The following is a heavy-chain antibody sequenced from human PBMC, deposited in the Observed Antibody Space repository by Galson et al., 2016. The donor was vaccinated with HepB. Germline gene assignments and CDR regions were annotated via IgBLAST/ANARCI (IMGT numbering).Heavy chain of an antibody. V-gene: IGHV4-4*07. CDR1: GGSISSYD. J-gene: IGHJ4*02. D-gene: IGHD4-17*01. CDR2: IYTRGNF. Sequence: LSLTCTVSGGSISSYDWSWIRQPAGKGLEWIGRIYTRGNFNYNPSLKSRVTMSVDTSKNQFSLKLSSVTAADTAVYYCARDRGTTTVTTYDSWGQGTLVTVSS. CDR3: ARDRGTTTVTTYDS.